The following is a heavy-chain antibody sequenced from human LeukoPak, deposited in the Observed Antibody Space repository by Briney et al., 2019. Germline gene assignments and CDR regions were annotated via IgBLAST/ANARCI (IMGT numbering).Heavy chain of an antibody. V-gene: IGHV1-3*01. J-gene: IGHJ4*02. CDR3: ARIGWELPHTDYYFDY. Sequence: ASVKVSCKASGYIFTNYAMHWVRQAPGQRLEWMGRISGGSGDTKYSQKFQDRVTITRDTSASTAYMELNSLRSEDTAVYYCARIGWELPHTDYYFDYWGQGTLATVSS. CDR1: GYIFTNYA. D-gene: IGHD1-26*01. CDR2: ISGGSGDT.